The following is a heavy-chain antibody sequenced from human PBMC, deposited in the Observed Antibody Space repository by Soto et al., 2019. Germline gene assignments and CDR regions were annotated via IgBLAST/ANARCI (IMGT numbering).Heavy chain of an antibody. CDR1: GFTFSSYA. J-gene: IGHJ4*02. Sequence: GGSLRLSCAASGFTFSSYAMSWVRQAPGKGLEWVSAISGSGGSTYYADSVKGRFTISRDNSKNTLYLQMNSLRAEDTAVYYCAKDRVRGVITIKPGVFDYWGQGTLVTVSS. CDR2: ISGSGGST. V-gene: IGHV3-23*01. D-gene: IGHD3-10*02. CDR3: AKDRVRGVITIKPGVFDY.